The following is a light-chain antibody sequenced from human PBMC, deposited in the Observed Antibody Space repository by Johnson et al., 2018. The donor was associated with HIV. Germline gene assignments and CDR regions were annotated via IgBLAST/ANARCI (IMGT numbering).Light chain of an antibody. CDR3: GTWDHSLSTGGV. V-gene: IGLV1-51*02. Sequence: QSVLTQPPSVSAAPGQKVTISCSGSSSNIGNNYVSWYQQVPGTAPKLLIYENNKRPSGIPDRFSGSKSGLSATLAIAGLQTGDEADYYFGTWDHSLSTGGVFGTGTKVTVL. J-gene: IGLJ1*01. CDR2: ENN. CDR1: SSNIGNNY.